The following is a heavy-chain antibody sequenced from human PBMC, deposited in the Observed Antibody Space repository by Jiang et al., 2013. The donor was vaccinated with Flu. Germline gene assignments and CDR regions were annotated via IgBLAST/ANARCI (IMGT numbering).Heavy chain of an antibody. V-gene: IGHV1-69*06. Sequence: SGAEVKRPGSSVKVSCKTSGGTFSSYAINWVRQAPGQGLEWMGGIIPIFDTANYAQKFQGRVTITADKTTTTAYMELNSLRSEDTGVYYCARSPGVSGDRVGRDDWGQGTLVTVSS. CDR2: IIPIFDTA. D-gene: IGHD4-17*01. CDR1: GGTFSSYA. CDR3: ARSPGVSGDRVGRDD. J-gene: IGHJ4*02.